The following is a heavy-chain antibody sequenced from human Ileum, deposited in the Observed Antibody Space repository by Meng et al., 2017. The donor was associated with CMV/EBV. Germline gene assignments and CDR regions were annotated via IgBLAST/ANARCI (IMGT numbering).Heavy chain of an antibody. CDR2: VHHSGRT. D-gene: IGHD2-8*01. V-gene: IGHV4-4*02. CDR3: ASSDCTNGVCSRYGLDF. CDR1: SSSTSNW. Sequence: SSSTSNWWNWVRQSPGKGLEWIGEVHHSGRTNYDPSLKSRVTISVDKSRNQFSLILNSVTAADTAVYYCASSDCTNGVCSRYGLDFWGQGTTVTVSS. J-gene: IGHJ6*02.